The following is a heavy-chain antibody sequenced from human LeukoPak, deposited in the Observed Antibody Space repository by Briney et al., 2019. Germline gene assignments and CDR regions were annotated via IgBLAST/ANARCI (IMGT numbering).Heavy chain of an antibody. CDR2: ISGSGGST. CDR1: GFTFSSYA. CDR3: ARTHFDWSSYFDY. J-gene: IGHJ4*02. Sequence: GGSLRLSCAASGFTFSSYAMSWVRQAPGKGLEWVSAISGSGGSTYYADSVKGRFTISRDNSKNTLYLQMNSLRAEDTAVYYCARTHFDWSSYFDYWGQGTLVTVSS. V-gene: IGHV3-23*01. D-gene: IGHD3-9*01.